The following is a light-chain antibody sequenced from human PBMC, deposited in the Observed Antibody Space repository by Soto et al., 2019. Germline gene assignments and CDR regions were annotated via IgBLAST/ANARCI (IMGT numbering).Light chain of an antibody. CDR2: DVS. Sequence: QSALTQPPSVSGSPGQSVTISCTGTSNDVGSYNRVSWYQQPPGTAPKLMIYDVSNRPSGVPDRFSGSKSGNAASLTISGLQAEDGADYYCSSYTGTSPLVFGGGTKL. V-gene: IGLV2-18*02. CDR1: SNDVGSYNR. CDR3: SSYTGTSPLV. J-gene: IGLJ2*01.